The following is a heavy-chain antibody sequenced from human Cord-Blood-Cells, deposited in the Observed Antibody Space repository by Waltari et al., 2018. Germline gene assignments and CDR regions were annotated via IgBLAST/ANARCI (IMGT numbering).Heavy chain of an antibody. V-gene: IGHV3-7*01. J-gene: IGHJ4*02. CDR1: GFTFSSYW. CDR2: IKQDGSEK. D-gene: IGHD4-17*01. CDR3: ARDPTEGTTSDY. Sequence: EVQLVESGGGLVQPGGSLRLSCAASGFTFSSYWLSWFRQAPGKGLEWVANIKQDGSEKYYVDSVKGRFTISRDNAKNSLYLQMNSLRAEDTAVYYCARDPTEGTTSDYWGQGTLVTVSS.